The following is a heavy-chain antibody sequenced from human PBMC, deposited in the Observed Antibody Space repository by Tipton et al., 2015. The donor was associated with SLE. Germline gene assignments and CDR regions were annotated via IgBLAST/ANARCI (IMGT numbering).Heavy chain of an antibody. CDR3: AKDIEYSSSSDFDY. CDR1: GFTFSSYA. V-gene: IGHV3-23*01. CDR2: ISGSGGST. J-gene: IGHJ4*02. Sequence: SLRLSCAASGFTFSSYAMSWVRQAPGKGLEWVSAISGSGGSTYYADSVKGRFTISRDNSKNTLYLQMNGLRAEDTAVYYCAKDIEYSSSSDFDYWGQGTLVTVSS. D-gene: IGHD6-6*01.